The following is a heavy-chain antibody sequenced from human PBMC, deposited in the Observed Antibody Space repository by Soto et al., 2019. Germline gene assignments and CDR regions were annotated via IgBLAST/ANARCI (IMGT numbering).Heavy chain of an antibody. D-gene: IGHD3-3*01. CDR3: ASKRQYDFWSGPHRNYYGMDV. CDR2: IIPIFGTA. J-gene: IGHJ6*02. CDR1: GGTFSSYA. V-gene: IGHV1-69*13. Sequence: ASVKVSCKASGGTFSSYAISWVRQAPGQGLEWMGGIIPIFGTANYAQKFQGRVTITADESTSTAYMELSSLRSEDTAVYYCASKRQYDFWSGPHRNYYGMDVWGQGTTVTVSS.